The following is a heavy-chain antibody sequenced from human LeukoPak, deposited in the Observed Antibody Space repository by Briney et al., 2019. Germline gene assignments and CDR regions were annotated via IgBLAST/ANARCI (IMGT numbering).Heavy chain of an antibody. CDR3: ARENSRDYDKGPIYYYYYYMDV. Sequence: GGSLRLSCAASGFTFSSYWMSWVRQASGKGLEWVANIKQDGSEKYYVDSVKGRFTISRDNAKNSLYLQMNSLRAEDTAVYYCARENSRDYDKGPIYYYYYYMDVWGKGTTVTVSS. CDR2: IKQDGSEK. J-gene: IGHJ6*03. D-gene: IGHD3-9*01. CDR1: GFTFSSYW. V-gene: IGHV3-7*01.